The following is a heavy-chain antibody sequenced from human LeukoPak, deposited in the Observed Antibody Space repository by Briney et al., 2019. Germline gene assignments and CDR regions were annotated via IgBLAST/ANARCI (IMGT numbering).Heavy chain of an antibody. J-gene: IGHJ4*02. Sequence: ASVKVSCKASGYTFTSYGISWVRQAPGQGLEWMGWISAYNGNTNYAQKLQGRVTMTTDTSTSTAYMELRSLRSEDTAVYYCARGGDDILTGYYNDLDYWGQGTLVTVSS. V-gene: IGHV1-18*01. D-gene: IGHD3-9*01. CDR1: GYTFTSYG. CDR2: ISAYNGNT. CDR3: ARGGDDILTGYYNDLDY.